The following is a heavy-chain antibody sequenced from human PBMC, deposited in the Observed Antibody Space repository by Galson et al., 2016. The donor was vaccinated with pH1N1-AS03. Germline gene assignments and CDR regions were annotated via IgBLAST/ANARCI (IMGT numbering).Heavy chain of an antibody. J-gene: IGHJ4*02. CDR3: ARHGPARKTMTRYVDY. Sequence: QSGAEVKKSGESLRISCKGSGYSFADYWIGWVRQRPGKGLEWMGIIYPGDSETKYSPSFQGQVTISADKSISTAYLQWSRLSSSDTAVYYCARHGPARKTMTRYVDYWGQGTLVTVSS. V-gene: IGHV5-51*01. CDR2: IYPGDSET. CDR1: GYSFADYW. D-gene: IGHD3-9*01.